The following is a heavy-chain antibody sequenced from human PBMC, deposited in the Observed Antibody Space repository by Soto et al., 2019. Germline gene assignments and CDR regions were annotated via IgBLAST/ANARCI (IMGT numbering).Heavy chain of an antibody. Sequence: VASVKVSCKVSGYTLTELSMHWVRQAPGKGLEWMGGFDPEDGETIYAQKFQGRVTMTEDTSTDTAYMELSSLRSEDTAVYYCATEVPPYSSSWYYFDYWGQGNLVTVS. CDR2: FDPEDGET. CDR1: GYTLTELS. V-gene: IGHV1-24*01. D-gene: IGHD6-13*01. J-gene: IGHJ4*02. CDR3: ATEVPPYSSSWYYFDY.